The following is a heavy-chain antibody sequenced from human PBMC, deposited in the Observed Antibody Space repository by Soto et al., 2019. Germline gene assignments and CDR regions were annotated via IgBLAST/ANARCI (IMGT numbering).Heavy chain of an antibody. CDR2: IGTAADT. CDR1: GFTFRTND. CDR3: SRGGLRRGYIDY. Sequence: EEQLVESGGGLVQPGGSLRLSCAASGFTFRTNDMHWVRQAPGKGLEWVAGIGTAADTYYPDSVKGRFTISRDNAKSSLYLQMKSLRAGDTAVYYCSRGGLRRGYIDYWGQGTLVTVSS. V-gene: IGHV3-13*04. J-gene: IGHJ4*02. D-gene: IGHD5-12*01.